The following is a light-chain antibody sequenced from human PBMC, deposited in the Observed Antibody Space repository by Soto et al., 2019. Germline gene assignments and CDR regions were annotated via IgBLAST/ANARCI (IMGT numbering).Light chain of an antibody. Sequence: EIVLTQFPATLSLSPGGRATLSCRASQSIRTSLAWFQQKSGQAPKLLIYHASTRATGVPARFTGSGSGTDFTLTSSNLEPEDFAVYYCQQSSKWPLTFGGGTKGEIK. CDR3: QQSSKWPLT. J-gene: IGKJ4*01. CDR2: HAS. CDR1: QSIRTS. V-gene: IGKV3-11*01.